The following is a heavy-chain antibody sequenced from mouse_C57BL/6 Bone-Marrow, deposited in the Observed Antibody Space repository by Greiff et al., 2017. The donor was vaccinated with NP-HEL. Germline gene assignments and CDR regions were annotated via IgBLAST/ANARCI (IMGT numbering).Heavy chain of an antibody. V-gene: IGHV5-4*01. J-gene: IGHJ3*01. CDR2: ISDGGSYT. Sequence: EVQVVESGGGLVKPGGSLKLSCAASGFTFSSYAMSWVRQTPEKRLEWVATISDGGSYTYYPDNVKGRFTISRDNAKNNLYLQMSHLKSEDTAMYYCVRYVRFAYWGQGTLVTVSA. CDR1: GFTFSSYA. CDR3: VRYVRFAY.